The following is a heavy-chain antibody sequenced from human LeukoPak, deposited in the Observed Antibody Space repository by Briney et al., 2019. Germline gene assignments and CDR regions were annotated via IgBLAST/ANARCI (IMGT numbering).Heavy chain of an antibody. J-gene: IGHJ4*02. V-gene: IGHV3-66*01. Sequence: GGSLRLSCAASGFTVSSNYMSWVRQAPGEGLEWVSVIYSGGSTYYADSVKGRFTISRDNSKNTLYLQMNSLRAEDTAVYYCARDRSIQSDYWGQGTLVAVSS. CDR1: GFTVSSNY. CDR3: ARDRSIQSDY. CDR2: IYSGGST. D-gene: IGHD1-1*01.